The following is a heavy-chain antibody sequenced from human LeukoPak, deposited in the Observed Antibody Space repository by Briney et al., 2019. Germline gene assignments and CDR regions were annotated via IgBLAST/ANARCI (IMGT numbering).Heavy chain of an antibody. CDR2: ISSSGSTI. CDR3: AKDMGYYYGSGSYNAFDI. Sequence: GGSLRLSCAASGFTFSDYYMSWIRQAPGKGLEWVSYISSSGSTIYYADSVKGRFTISRDNAKNSLYLQMNSLRAEDTALYYCAKDMGYYYGSGSYNAFDIWGQGTMVTVSS. J-gene: IGHJ3*02. V-gene: IGHV3-11*01. CDR1: GFTFSDYY. D-gene: IGHD3-10*01.